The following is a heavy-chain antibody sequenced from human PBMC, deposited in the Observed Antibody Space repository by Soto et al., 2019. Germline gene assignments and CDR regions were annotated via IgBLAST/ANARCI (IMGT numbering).Heavy chain of an antibody. V-gene: IGHV4-4*02. J-gene: IGHJ1*01. D-gene: IGHD2-21*02. CDR3: TRADFLRPA. CDR1: GGPVTTPTW. Sequence: QVQLQESGPRLVKPSGTLSLTCAVSGGPVTTPTWWTWARQSPGKGLEWIGEVHHSGSTNYNPSLQSRVVLSVNTATNHLSLRLTFVTAADTAFYYCTRADFLRPAWVQGILVTVS. CDR2: VHHSGST.